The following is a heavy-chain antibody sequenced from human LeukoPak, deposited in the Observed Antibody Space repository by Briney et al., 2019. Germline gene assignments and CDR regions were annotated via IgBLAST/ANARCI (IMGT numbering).Heavy chain of an antibody. Sequence: GASVKVSCKASGYSFASCGIKWARQAPGQGLEWMGWVSAYNGDTNYAQNLQRRVSMTTDTFTDTAYMDLRRLRSDDTAVYYCARGGYYGSGSFPDYWGQGTLVTVSS. CDR3: ARGGYYGSGSFPDY. D-gene: IGHD3-10*01. CDR2: VSAYNGDT. V-gene: IGHV1-18*01. CDR1: GYSFASCG. J-gene: IGHJ4*02.